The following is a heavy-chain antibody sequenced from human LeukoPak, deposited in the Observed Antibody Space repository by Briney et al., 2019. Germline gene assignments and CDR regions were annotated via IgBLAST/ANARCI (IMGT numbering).Heavy chain of an antibody. CDR2: IIPIFGTA. CDR3: ARGSTGTTFLGLFVAFDI. V-gene: IGHV1-69*13. Sequence: AASVKVSCKASGGTFSSYTISWVRQAPGQGLEWMGGIIPIFGTANYAQKFQGRVTITADESTSTAYMELSSLRSEDTAVYYCARGSTGTTFLGLFVAFDIWGQGTMVTVSS. D-gene: IGHD1-1*01. J-gene: IGHJ3*02. CDR1: GGTFSSYT.